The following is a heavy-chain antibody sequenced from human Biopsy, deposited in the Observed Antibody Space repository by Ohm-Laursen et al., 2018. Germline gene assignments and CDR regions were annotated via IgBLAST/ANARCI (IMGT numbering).Heavy chain of an antibody. V-gene: IGHV3-11*01. D-gene: IGHD1-1*01. J-gene: IGHJ6*02. CDR2: ISPSSTTI. Sequence: SLRLSCSASGFTFTDYDISWVRHVPGQGLEWLALISPSSTTIYYADPVRGRFFISTDDAKNSVSLEMSSLRADDTALYFCARNVRLEMTDHSGVTTYSRYFAMDAWGRGTTVTVSS. CDR3: ARNVRLEMTDHSGVTTYSRYFAMDA. CDR1: GFTFTDYD.